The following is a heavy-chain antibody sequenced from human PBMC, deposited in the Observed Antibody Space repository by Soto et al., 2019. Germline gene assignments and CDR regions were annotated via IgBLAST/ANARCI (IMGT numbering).Heavy chain of an antibody. CDR3: VRGGWGGDYGGLDY. J-gene: IGHJ4*02. V-gene: IGHV4-30-4*01. CDR1: GGSISSGDYY. D-gene: IGHD4-17*01. CDR2: IYYSGST. Sequence: QVQLQESGPGLVKPSQTLSLTCTVSGGSISSGDYYWSWIRQPPGKGLEWIGYIYYSGSTYYNPSLKSRVTISVDTSKNQFSLELSSVTAADTAVYYCVRGGWGGDYGGLDYWGQGTLVTVSS.